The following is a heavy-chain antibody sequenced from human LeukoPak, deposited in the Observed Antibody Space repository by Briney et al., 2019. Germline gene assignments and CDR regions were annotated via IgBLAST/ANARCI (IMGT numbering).Heavy chain of an antibody. J-gene: IGHJ4*02. CDR2: INPSGGST. D-gene: IGHD3-22*01. CDR1: GYTFTGYY. V-gene: IGHV1-46*01. Sequence: ASVKVSCKASGYTFTGYYMHWVRQAPGQGLEWMGVINPSGGSTSYAQKFQGRVTMTRDMSTSTVYMELSSLRSDDTAVYYCARDPKDESSGYYYFDYWGQGTLVTVSS. CDR3: ARDPKDESSGYYYFDY.